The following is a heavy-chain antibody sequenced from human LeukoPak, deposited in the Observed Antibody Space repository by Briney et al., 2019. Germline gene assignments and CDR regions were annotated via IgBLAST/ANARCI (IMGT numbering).Heavy chain of an antibody. D-gene: IGHD1-26*01. CDR2: ITPIINSA. J-gene: IGHJ5*02. CDR3: TRVNLRGSQYNWFDP. Sequence: SVKVSCKTSGGTFRSHIFSWVRQAPGQGLEWMGRITPIINSAKYAQKFRDRLTVTADTSTGTAYMELSSLTPEDTALYYCTRVNLRGSQYNWFDPWGQGTLVIVSS. CDR1: GGTFRSHI. V-gene: IGHV1-69*08.